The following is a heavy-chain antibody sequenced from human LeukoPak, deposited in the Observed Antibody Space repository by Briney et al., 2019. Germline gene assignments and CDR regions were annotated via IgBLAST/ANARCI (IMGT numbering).Heavy chain of an antibody. D-gene: IGHD1-26*01. CDR2: IIPILGIA. V-gene: IGHV1-69*04. Sequence: ASVKVSCKASGGTFSSYAISWVRQAPGQGLEWMGRIIPILGIANYAQKFQGRVTITADKSTSTAYMELSSLRSEDTAVYYCASQAGIVGATPFDYWGQGTLVTVSS. J-gene: IGHJ4*02. CDR3: ASQAGIVGATPFDY. CDR1: GGTFSSYA.